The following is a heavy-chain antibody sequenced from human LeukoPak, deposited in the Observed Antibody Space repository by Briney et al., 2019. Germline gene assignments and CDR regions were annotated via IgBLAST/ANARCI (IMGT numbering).Heavy chain of an antibody. CDR1: GYTFTGYY. D-gene: IGHD1-26*01. CDR3: ARVSGYDYYYYMDV. J-gene: IGHJ6*03. CDR2: INPKSGGT. V-gene: IGHV1-2*02. Sequence: ASVKVSCKASGYTFTGYYMHWVRQAPGQGLEWMGWINPKSGGTNYAQKFQGRVTMTRDTSRSTAYMELSRLRPDDTAVYYCARVSGYDYYYYMDVWGKGTTVTVSS.